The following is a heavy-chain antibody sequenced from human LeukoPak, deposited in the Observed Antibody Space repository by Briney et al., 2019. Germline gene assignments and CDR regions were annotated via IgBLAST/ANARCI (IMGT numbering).Heavy chain of an antibody. CDR3: TTGIAADYYFDY. V-gene: IGHV1-2*02. D-gene: IGHD6-13*01. CDR2: INPNSGGT. CDR1: GYTFTGYY. Sequence: ASVKVSCKASGYTFTGYYMHWVRQAPGQGLEWMGWINPNSGGTNYAQKFQGRVTMTRDMSTSTVYMELSSLRSEDTAVYYCTTGIAADYYFDYWGQGTLVTVSS. J-gene: IGHJ4*02.